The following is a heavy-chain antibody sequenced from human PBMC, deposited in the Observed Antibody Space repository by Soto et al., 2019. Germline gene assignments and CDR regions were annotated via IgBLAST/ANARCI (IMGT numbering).Heavy chain of an antibody. CDR3: AADPGYCSSTSCPRGKWFDP. CDR2: IVVGSGNT. D-gene: IGHD2-2*01. V-gene: IGHV1-58*02. CDR1: GFTFTSSA. Sequence: GASVKVSCKASGFTFTSSAMQWVRQARGQRLEWIGWIVVGSGNTNYAQKFQERVTITRDMSTSTAYMKLSSLRSEDTAVYYCAADPGYCSSTSCPRGKWFDPWGQGTLVTVSS. J-gene: IGHJ5*02.